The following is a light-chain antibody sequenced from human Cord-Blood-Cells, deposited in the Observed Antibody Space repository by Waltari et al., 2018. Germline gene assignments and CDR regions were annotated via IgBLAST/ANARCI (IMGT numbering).Light chain of an antibody. CDR3: QQSYSTPWT. Sequence: DIXMTQXPSSLSASVGDRVTITCRASQGISSYLNWYQQKPGKAPNLLIYAASSLQSGVPSRFSGSGSGTDFTLTISSLQPEDFATYYCQQSYSTPWTFGQGTKVEIK. CDR2: AAS. V-gene: IGKV1-39*01. J-gene: IGKJ1*01. CDR1: QGISSY.